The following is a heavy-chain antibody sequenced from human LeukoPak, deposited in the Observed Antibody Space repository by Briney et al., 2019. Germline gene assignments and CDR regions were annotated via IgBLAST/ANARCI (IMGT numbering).Heavy chain of an antibody. J-gene: IGHJ3*01. CDR2: IDQGGSLR. CDR3: VRDKGGRSGAIYYDAFDV. V-gene: IGHV3-7*01. Sequence: GSLRLSCAASGFTFNTYWMIWVRQAPGKGLEWVANIDQGGSLRYYVDSLKGRFTISRDNAKNSMYLQMSSLRAEDTAVYYCVRDKGGRSGAIYYDAFDVWGQGTKVTVSS. CDR1: GFTFNTYW. D-gene: IGHD1-26*01.